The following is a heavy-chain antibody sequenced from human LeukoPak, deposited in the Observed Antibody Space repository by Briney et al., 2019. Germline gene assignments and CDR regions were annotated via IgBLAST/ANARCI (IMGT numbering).Heavy chain of an antibody. V-gene: IGHV3-7*03. CDR2: IKQDGSEK. Sequence: GGSLRLSCAASGFTFSSYWMSWVRQAPGKGLEWVANIKQDGSEKYYVGPVKGRFTISRDNAKNSLFLQMNSLRAEDTAVYHCATHYSGSYYQWGQGTLVTVSS. CDR3: ATHYSGSYYQ. D-gene: IGHD3-10*01. CDR1: GFTFSSYW. J-gene: IGHJ4*02.